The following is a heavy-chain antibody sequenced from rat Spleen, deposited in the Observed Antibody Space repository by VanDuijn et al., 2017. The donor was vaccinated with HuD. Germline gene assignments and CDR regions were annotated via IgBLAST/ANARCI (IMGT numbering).Heavy chain of an antibody. CDR3: ARLAFYGGSPRWFAY. J-gene: IGHJ3*01. D-gene: IGHD1-11*01. Sequence: EVQLVESGGGLVQPGGSLKLSCAASGFTFSDYYMAWVRQAPKKGLEWVGTISPSGGSTYYRDSVKGRFTISRDNAKSTLYLQMDSLRSEDTATYYCARLAFYGGSPRWFAYWGQGTLVTVSS. CDR2: ISPSGGST. CDR1: GFTFSDYY. V-gene: IGHV5-25*01.